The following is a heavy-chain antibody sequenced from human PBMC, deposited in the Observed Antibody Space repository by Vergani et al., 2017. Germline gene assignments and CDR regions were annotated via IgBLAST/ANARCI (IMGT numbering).Heavy chain of an antibody. CDR3: ARDRGDWRYSRYFYNYYMDV. D-gene: IGHD2-8*02. CDR1: GFTFSGNA. Sequence: VQLLESGGGLAQPGGSLRLSCAASGFTFSGNAMSWVRQAPGKGLEWVALISYDGTNKYYTNSVRGRFTISRDNSKSTLFLQMNSLRVEDMAVYYCARDRGDWRYSRYFYNYYMDVWGKGTTVTVSS. CDR2: ISYDGTNK. V-gene: IGHV3-30-3*01. J-gene: IGHJ6*03.